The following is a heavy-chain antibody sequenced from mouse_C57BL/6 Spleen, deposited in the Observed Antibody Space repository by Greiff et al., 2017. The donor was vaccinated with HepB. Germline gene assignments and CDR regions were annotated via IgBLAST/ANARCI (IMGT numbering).Heavy chain of an antibody. V-gene: IGHV1-64*01. CDR3: ARWDYGSSYVRLAY. J-gene: IGHJ3*01. Sequence: VQLQPGAELVKPGASVKLSCKASGYTFTSYWMHWVKQRPGQGLVWIGMIHPNSGSTNYNEKFKSKATLTVDKSSSTAYMQLSSLTSEDSAVYYCARWDYGSSYVRLAYWGQGTLVTVSA. CDR1: GYTFTSYW. D-gene: IGHD1-1*01. CDR2: IHPNSGST.